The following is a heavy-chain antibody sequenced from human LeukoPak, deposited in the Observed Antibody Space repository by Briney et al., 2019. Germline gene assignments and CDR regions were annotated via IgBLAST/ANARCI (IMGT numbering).Heavy chain of an antibody. Sequence: GGSLRLSCAASGFTVSTNHVSWVRLAPGKGLEWVSIIYTGGDIYYRDSVKGRFTISRDNSKNTLYLQMNSLRAGDTAVYYCARARRCGLNDDYGACFDYWGQGTLVTVSS. CDR1: GFTVSTNH. CDR2: IYTGGDI. D-gene: IGHD4-17*01. J-gene: IGHJ4*02. CDR3: ARARRCGLNDDYGACFDY. V-gene: IGHV3-53*01.